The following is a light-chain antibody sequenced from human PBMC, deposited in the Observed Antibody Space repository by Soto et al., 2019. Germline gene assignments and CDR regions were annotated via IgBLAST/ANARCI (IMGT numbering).Light chain of an antibody. J-gene: IGKJ4*01. CDR2: DAS. CDR3: QQYSSMLS. Sequence: DIQMTQSPSSLSASVGDRVTIACQSSHDVSWNLNWFQQKPGEAPKLLIYDASNLERGLPSRFRGRGSGTDFTLTISSLQPEDVATYYCQQYSSMLSFGGGTEVDLK. V-gene: IGKV1-33*01. CDR1: HDVSWN.